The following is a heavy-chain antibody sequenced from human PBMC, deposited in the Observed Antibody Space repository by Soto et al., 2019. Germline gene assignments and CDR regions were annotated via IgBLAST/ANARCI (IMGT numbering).Heavy chain of an antibody. CDR1: GYTFTSYA. Sequence: ASVKVSCKASGYTFTSYAMHWVRQAPGQRLEWMGWINAGNGNTKYSQKFQGRVTIARDTSASTAYMELSSLRSEDTAVYYCGRGALLGPNWFHPWGQGTLVTVS. V-gene: IGHV1-3*01. J-gene: IGHJ5*02. CDR3: GRGALLGPNWFHP. D-gene: IGHD1-26*01. CDR2: INAGNGNT.